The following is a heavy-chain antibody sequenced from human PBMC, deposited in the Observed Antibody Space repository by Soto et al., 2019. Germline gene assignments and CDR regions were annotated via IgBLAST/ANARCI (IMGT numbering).Heavy chain of an antibody. D-gene: IGHD4-4*01. CDR1: GGSCSSHS. V-gene: IGHV3-21*05. CDR2: LSSSKTYI. J-gene: IGHJ3*02. Sequence: GRSLRLSCAASGGSCSSHSMSWIRQAPGKGLEWISYLSSSKTYIWYADSVKGRFTISRDNAKSSLFLQMNSLRAEDTAVYYCARYSSYDAFDIWGQGTMVTVSS. CDR3: ARYSSYDAFDI.